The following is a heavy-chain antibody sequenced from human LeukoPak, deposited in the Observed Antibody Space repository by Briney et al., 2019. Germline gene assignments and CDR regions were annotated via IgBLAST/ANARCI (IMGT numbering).Heavy chain of an antibody. CDR2: IYSGGST. J-gene: IGHJ4*02. V-gene: IGHV3-53*01. Sequence: GGSLRLSCAASGFTVSSNYMSWVRQAPGKGLEWVSVIYSGGSTYYADSVKGRFTISRDNSKNTLYLQMNSLRAEDTAVYYCARDSYSSGWCQDYWGQGTLVTVSS. D-gene: IGHD6-19*01. CDR3: ARDSYSSGWCQDY. CDR1: GFTVSSNY.